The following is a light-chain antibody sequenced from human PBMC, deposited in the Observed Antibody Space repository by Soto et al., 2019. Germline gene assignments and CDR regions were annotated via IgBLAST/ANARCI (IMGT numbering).Light chain of an antibody. CDR1: QSIGSW. CDR2: KAS. V-gene: IGKV1-5*03. CDR3: QQYNSYPWT. J-gene: IGKJ1*01. Sequence: DIQMTQSPSTLSASVGDRVTITCRASQSIGSWLAWYQQKPGKAPKLLIYKASTLESGVPSNFSGSGSGTEFTLTISSLQPEDFATYYCQQYNSYPWTFGQGTKVGIK.